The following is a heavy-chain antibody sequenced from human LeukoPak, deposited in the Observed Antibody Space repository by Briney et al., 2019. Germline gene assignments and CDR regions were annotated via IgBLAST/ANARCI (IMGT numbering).Heavy chain of an antibody. D-gene: IGHD6-19*01. CDR2: ISHKVNFGTT. Sequence: PGRSLRLSCTASGFSFGDHAMGWFRQAPGKGLEWVSFISHKVNFGTTEHAASVKGRFSISRDDSTNIAYLQMNSLRTEDTAVYYCARYRGNSVWTGAFDIWGQGTTVTVST. CDR3: ARYRGNSVWTGAFDI. V-gene: IGHV3-49*03. J-gene: IGHJ3*02. CDR1: GFSFGDHA.